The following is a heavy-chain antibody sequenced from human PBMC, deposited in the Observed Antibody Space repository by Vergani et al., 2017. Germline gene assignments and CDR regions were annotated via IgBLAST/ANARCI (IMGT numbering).Heavy chain of an antibody. D-gene: IGHD3-10*01. CDR2: ISGSVGST. J-gene: IGHJ4*02. CDR1: GFTFSSYA. Sequence: EVQLLESGGGLVQPGGSLRLSCAASGFTFSSYAMSWVRQAPGKGLEWVSAISGSVGSTYYADSVKGRFTISRDNSKNTLYLQMNSLRAEDTAVYYCAKDSRVTMVRGVIIVFDYWGQGTLVTVSS. V-gene: IGHV3-23*01. CDR3: AKDSRVTMVRGVIIVFDY.